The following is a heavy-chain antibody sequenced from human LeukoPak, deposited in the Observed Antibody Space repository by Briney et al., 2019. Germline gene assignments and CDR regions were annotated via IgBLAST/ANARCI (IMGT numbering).Heavy chain of an antibody. Sequence: SETLSLTCTVSGGSISSYYWSWIRQPPGKGLEWIGYIYYSGSTNYNPSLKSRVTISVDTSKNQFSLKLSSVTAADTAVYYCARGGYYYVLDAFDIWGQGTMVIVSS. CDR2: IYYSGST. V-gene: IGHV4-59*08. CDR3: ARGGYYYVLDAFDI. CDR1: GGSISSYY. J-gene: IGHJ3*02. D-gene: IGHD3-10*02.